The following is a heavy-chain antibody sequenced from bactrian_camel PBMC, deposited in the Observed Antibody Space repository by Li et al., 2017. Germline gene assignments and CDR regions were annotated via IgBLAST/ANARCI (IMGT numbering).Heavy chain of an antibody. V-gene: IGHV3S40*01. D-gene: IGHD2*01. CDR1: GFTSSSYG. CDR3: AAQARGRYYEGAYYCLTAGLQDGY. J-gene: IGHJ6*01. Sequence: VQLVESGGALVQPGGSLRLSCAASGFTSSSYGMSWVRQAPGKGLEWVSGIDKGDGNTFFTDSVKGRFTISHDHGENTLYLQMNSLKPEDTAMYYCAAQARGRYYEGAYYCLTAGLQDGYWGRGTQVTVS. CDR2: IDKGDGNT.